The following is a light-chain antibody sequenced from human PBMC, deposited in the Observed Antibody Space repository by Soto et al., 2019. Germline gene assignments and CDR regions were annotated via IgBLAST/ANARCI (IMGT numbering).Light chain of an antibody. CDR2: EVS. CDR3: SSYAGRNTDYV. V-gene: IGLV2-8*01. Sequence: QSVLTQPPSASGSPGQSVTISCTGTSSDVGGYKYVSWYQQHPGKVPKLTIYEVSKRPSGVPDRFSGSKSGNTASLTVSVLQAEDEADYYCSSYAGRNTDYVFGTGTKVTVL. J-gene: IGLJ1*01. CDR1: SSDVGGYKY.